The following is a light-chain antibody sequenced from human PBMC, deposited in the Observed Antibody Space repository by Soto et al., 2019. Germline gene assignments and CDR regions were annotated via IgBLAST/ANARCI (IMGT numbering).Light chain of an antibody. CDR3: AQPSNRPRK. V-gene: IGKV3D-20*02. Sequence: IVLTESPGSLSLSPGDRANISCRASQSVSSNYLAWYQHKLGQAPRLLIYGAASRATGIPDRFSGSGSGTDFSLTISRLEPEDCGVDNSAQPSNRPRKFGSQTMVDIK. J-gene: IGKJ3*01. CDR1: QSVSSNY. CDR2: GAA.